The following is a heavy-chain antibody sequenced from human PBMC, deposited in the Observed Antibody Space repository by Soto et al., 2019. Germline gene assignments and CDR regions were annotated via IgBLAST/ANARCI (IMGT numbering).Heavy chain of an antibody. V-gene: IGHV4-30-4*01. D-gene: IGHD3-3*01. CDR2: IYYSGST. CDR3: AREGLYYDFRSGYYSPRGNWFDP. Sequence: SETLSLTCTVSGGSISSGDYYWSWIRQPPGKGLEWIGYIYYSGSTYYNPSLKSRVTISVDTSKNQFSLKLSSVTAADTAVYYCAREGLYYDFRSGYYSPRGNWFDPWGQGTLVTVSS. CDR1: GGSISSGDYY. J-gene: IGHJ5*02.